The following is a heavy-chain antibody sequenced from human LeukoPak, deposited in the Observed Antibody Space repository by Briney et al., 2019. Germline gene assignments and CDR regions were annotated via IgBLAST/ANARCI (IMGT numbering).Heavy chain of an antibody. J-gene: IGHJ4*02. D-gene: IGHD5-18*01. CDR3: ARSPQLVDTAMVRITMIMKD. Sequence: SETLSLTCTVSGGSISSYYWSWIRQPPGKGLEWIGYIYYSGSTNYNPSLKSRVTISVDTSKNQFSLQLNSVTPEDTAVYYCARSPQLVDTAMVRITMIMKDWGQGTLVTVSS. V-gene: IGHV4-59*12. CDR2: IYYSGST. CDR1: GGSISSYY.